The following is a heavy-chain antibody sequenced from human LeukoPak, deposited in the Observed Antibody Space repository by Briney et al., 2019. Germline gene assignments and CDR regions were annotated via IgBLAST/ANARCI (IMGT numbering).Heavy chain of an antibody. CDR3: AKRGTREPSGHYFDY. CDR1: GFTFSSYS. V-gene: IGHV3-23*01. Sequence: GGSLRLSCAASGFTFSSYSMNWVRQAPGKGLEWVSLISGSGGSTYYADSVKGRFTISRENSKNTLFLQMNSLRAEDTAVYFCAKRGTREPSGHYFDYWGQGTLVTVSS. CDR2: ISGSGGST. D-gene: IGHD1-14*01. J-gene: IGHJ4*02.